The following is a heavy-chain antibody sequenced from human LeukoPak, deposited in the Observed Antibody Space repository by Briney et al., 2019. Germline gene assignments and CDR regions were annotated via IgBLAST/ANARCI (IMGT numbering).Heavy chain of an antibody. V-gene: IGHV3-23*01. J-gene: IGHJ4*02. CDR2: ISLNGETT. Sequence: GGSLRLSCAVSGFSVSSFGMSRVRQAPGKGLEWISAISLNGETTWYADSVKGRFTISRDNSKNTLYLQLTSLRAEDTAVYYCAQGFSSGWYPYWGQGSLVSVSS. CDR1: GFSVSSFG. CDR3: AQGFSSGWYPY. D-gene: IGHD6-19*01.